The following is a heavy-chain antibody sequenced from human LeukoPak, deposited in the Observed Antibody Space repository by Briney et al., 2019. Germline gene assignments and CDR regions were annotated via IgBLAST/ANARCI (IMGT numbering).Heavy chain of an antibody. CDR2: ISAYNGNT. J-gene: IGHJ3*02. D-gene: IGHD6-19*01. V-gene: IGHV1-18*01. CDR3: ASYSSGWYDDAFDI. CDR1: GYTFTSYG. Sequence: ASVKVPCKASGYTFTSYGISWVRQAPGQGLEWMGWISAYNGNTNYAQKLQGRVTMTTDTSTSTAYMELRSLRSDDTAVYYCASYSSGWYDDAFDIWGQGTMVTVSS.